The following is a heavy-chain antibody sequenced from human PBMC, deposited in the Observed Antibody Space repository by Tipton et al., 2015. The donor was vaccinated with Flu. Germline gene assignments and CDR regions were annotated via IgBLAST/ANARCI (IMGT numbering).Heavy chain of an antibody. V-gene: IGHV4-31*03. CDR1: GGSISSGGYY. D-gene: IGHD6-13*01. CDR3: ARSTSSWLIGPFDP. J-gene: IGHJ5*02. Sequence: TLSLTCTVSGGSISSGGYYWSWIRQHPGKGLEWIGYIYHSGTTYYNPSLKSRITMSADTSKHHFSLKLSSVTAADTAVYYCARSTSSWLIGPFDPWGQGTLVTVSS. CDR2: IYHSGTT.